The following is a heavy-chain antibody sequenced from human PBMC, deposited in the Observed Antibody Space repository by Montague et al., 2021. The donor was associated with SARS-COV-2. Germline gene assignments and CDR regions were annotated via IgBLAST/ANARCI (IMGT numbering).Heavy chain of an antibody. CDR1: GGSFSGYS. V-gene: IGHV4-34*01. J-gene: IGHJ4*02. CDR3: ARGRYSISRYGTKYYFDY. CDR2: ITHSGST. D-gene: IGHD6-13*01. Sequence: SETLSLTCAVYGGSFSGYSWSWIRQPPGKGLEWIGEITHSGSTNYNPSLKSRVTISLDTSTNQFSLKLSSVTAADTAVYYCARGRYSISRYGTKYYFDYWGQGTLVTVSS.